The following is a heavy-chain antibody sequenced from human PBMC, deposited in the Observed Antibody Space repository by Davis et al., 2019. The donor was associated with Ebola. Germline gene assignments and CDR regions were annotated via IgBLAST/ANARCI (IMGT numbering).Heavy chain of an antibody. CDR2: VSHSEREK. V-gene: IGHV3-30*04. CDR1: GFTFSNYA. D-gene: IGHD3-3*01. Sequence: GESLKISCAASGFTFSNYAMHWVRQAPGRGLEWVAVVSHSEREKFYADSVKGRFTISRDNSENTLYLQMNSLTVDDTAVYYCARAVFHEVLDYWGQGTPVTVSS. CDR3: ARAVFHEVLDY. J-gene: IGHJ4*02.